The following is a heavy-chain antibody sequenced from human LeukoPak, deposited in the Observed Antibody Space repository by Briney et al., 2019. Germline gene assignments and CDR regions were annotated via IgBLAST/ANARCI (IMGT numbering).Heavy chain of an antibody. Sequence: KSGGSLRLSCAASGFTFSSYSMNWVRQAPGKGLEWVSSISSSSSYIYYADSVKGRFTISRDNAKNSLYLQMNSLRAEDTAVYYRARDETMIVVDTDAFDIWGQGTMVTVSS. CDR1: GFTFSSYS. D-gene: IGHD3-22*01. CDR2: ISSSSSYI. J-gene: IGHJ3*02. V-gene: IGHV3-21*01. CDR3: ARDETMIVVDTDAFDI.